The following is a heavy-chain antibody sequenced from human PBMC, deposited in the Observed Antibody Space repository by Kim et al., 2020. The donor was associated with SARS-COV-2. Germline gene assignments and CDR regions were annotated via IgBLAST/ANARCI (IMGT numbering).Heavy chain of an antibody. CDR1: GFTLTSYA. CDR2: ISGTGVDT. V-gene: IGHV3-23*01. CDR3: ARSLATGY. Sequence: GGSLRLSCTVSGFTLTSYAMNWVRQAPGKGLEWVSAISGTGVDTFYADSVKGRFTISRDKYKNILFLEMNNLRVEDTAMYYCARSLATGY. J-gene: IGHJ4*03.